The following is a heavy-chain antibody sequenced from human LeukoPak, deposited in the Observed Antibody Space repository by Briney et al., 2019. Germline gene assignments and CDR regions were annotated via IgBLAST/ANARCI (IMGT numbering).Heavy chain of an antibody. Sequence: SETLSLTCTVSGGSISNSYWSWIRQPPGRGLEWIGDASYSGTTHDNPSLKSRVIMSVDTSKNHFSLQLSSVTAADTAVYFCARLGYYDILTGYQHDAFDIWGLGTAVTVSS. J-gene: IGHJ3*02. CDR2: ASYSGTT. CDR1: GGSISNSY. D-gene: IGHD3-9*01. CDR3: ARLGYYDILTGYQHDAFDI. V-gene: IGHV4-59*08.